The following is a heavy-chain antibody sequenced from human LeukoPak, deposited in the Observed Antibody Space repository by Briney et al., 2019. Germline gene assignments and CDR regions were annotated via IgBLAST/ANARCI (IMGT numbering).Heavy chain of an antibody. V-gene: IGHV3-48*01. D-gene: IGHD4-17*01. J-gene: IGHJ4*02. CDR1: GFTFSSYS. CDR2: ISSSSSTI. Sequence: GRSLRLSCAASGFTFSSYSMNWVRQAPGKGLEWVSYISSSSSTIYYADSVKGRFTISRDNAKNSLYLQMNSLRAEDTAVYYCARDEDYAQYWGQGTLVTVSS. CDR3: ARDEDYAQY.